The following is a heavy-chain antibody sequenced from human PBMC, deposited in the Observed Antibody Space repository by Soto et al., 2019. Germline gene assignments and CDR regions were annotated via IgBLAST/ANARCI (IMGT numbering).Heavy chain of an antibody. CDR3: VKLTDS. Sequence: GGSLRLSCSASGFTFSSYDVHWVRQAPGKGLEFVAGISPTGVNTYYADSVKSRSTISRDNSKNTLYLQMSSLRPDDTALYYCVKLTDSWGQGALVTVSS. CDR1: GFTFSSYD. V-gene: IGHV3-64D*06. CDR2: ISPTGVNT. D-gene: IGHD3-9*01. J-gene: IGHJ4*02.